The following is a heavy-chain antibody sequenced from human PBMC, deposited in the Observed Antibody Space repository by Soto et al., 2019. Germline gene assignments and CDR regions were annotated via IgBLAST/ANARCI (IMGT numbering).Heavy chain of an antibody. J-gene: IGHJ6*02. V-gene: IGHV3-48*03. D-gene: IGHD6-6*01. CDR2: ISSSGSTI. CDR3: ARDSYSSSRLNYYYGMDV. Sequence: HPGGSLRLSCAASGFTFSSYEMNWVRQAPGKGLEWVSYISSSGSTIYYADSVKGRFTISRDNAKNSLYLQMNSLRAEDTAVYYCARDSYSSSRLNYYYGMDVWGQGTTVTVSS. CDR1: GFTFSSYE.